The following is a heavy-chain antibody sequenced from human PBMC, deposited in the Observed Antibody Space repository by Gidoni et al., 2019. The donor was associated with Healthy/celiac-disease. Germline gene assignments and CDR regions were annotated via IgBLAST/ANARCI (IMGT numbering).Heavy chain of an antibody. CDR3: AKARGYYDILTGYYEFDY. Sequence: EVQLLESGGGLVQPGGSLGLSCAASGFTFSRSAMSWVHQAPGNGLGCVAAISGGGGSTYYADSVKGRFTISRDNSKNTLYLQMNSLRAEDTAVYYCAKARGYYDILTGYYEFDYWGQGTLVTVSS. V-gene: IGHV3-23*01. D-gene: IGHD3-9*01. CDR1: GFTFSRSA. J-gene: IGHJ4*02. CDR2: ISGGGGST.